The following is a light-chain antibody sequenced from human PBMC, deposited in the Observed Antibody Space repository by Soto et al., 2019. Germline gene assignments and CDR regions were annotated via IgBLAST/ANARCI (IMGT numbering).Light chain of an antibody. CDR1: QSVSSY. J-gene: IGKJ5*01. CDR3: QQRSNWQA. Sequence: EIVLTQSPATLSLSPGERATLSCRASQSVSSYLAWYQQKLGQAPRLLIYDASNRATGIPARFSGSGSGTDFTLTISSLEPEDFAVYYCQQRSNWQAFGQGTRLEIK. CDR2: DAS. V-gene: IGKV3-11*01.